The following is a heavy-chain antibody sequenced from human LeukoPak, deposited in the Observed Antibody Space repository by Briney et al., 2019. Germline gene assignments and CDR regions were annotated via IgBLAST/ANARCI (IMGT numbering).Heavy chain of an antibody. Sequence: GGSLRLSCAASGFTFSSYSMSWARQAPGKGLEWVSLISTRGTTYYADSVKGRFTISRDNSQNTLYLQMNSLRAEDTAVYYCATRGRSGYYYGMDVWGQGTTVTVSS. CDR1: GFTFSSYS. CDR2: ISTRGTT. D-gene: IGHD1-26*01. V-gene: IGHV3-66*01. J-gene: IGHJ6*02. CDR3: ATRGRSGYYYGMDV.